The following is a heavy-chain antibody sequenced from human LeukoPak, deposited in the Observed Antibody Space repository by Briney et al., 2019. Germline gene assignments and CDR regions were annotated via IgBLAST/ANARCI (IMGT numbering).Heavy chain of an antibody. Sequence: ASVKVSCKALGYTFTDHYFHWLRQAPGQGLEWMGWIHPGRGDTNYAQKFQGRVSLTRDTSISTAYMELSRLTSDDTAVYYCARDHDWGPDYWGQGTLVSVSS. CDR2: IHPGRGDT. V-gene: IGHV1-2*02. J-gene: IGHJ4*02. D-gene: IGHD7-27*01. CDR3: ARDHDWGPDY. CDR1: GYTFTDHY.